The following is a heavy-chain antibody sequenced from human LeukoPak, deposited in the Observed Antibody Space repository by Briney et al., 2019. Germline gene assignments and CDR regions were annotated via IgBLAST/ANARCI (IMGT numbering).Heavy chain of an antibody. CDR1: GFTFSSYS. J-gene: IGHJ6*03. Sequence: GGSLRLSCAASGFTFSSYSMTWVRQAPGKGLEWVSYISSSSSTIYYADSVKGRFTISRDNAKNSLYLQMNSLRAEDTAVYYCASLSIAARYYYYMDVWGKGTTVTVSS. CDR2: ISSSSSTI. D-gene: IGHD6-6*01. V-gene: IGHV3-48*01. CDR3: ASLSIAARYYYYMDV.